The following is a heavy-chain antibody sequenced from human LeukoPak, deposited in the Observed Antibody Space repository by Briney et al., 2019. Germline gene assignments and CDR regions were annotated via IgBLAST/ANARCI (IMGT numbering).Heavy chain of an antibody. CDR2: IYYSGST. CDR1: GGSISSSSYY. V-gene: IGHV4-39*07. Sequence: SETLSLTCTVSGGSISSSSYYWGWIRQPPGKGLGWIGSIYYSGSTYYNPSLKSRVTISVDTSKNQFSLKLSSVTAADTAVYYCATMVRGAILTAFDIWGQGTMVTVSS. J-gene: IGHJ3*02. D-gene: IGHD3-10*01. CDR3: ATMVRGAILTAFDI.